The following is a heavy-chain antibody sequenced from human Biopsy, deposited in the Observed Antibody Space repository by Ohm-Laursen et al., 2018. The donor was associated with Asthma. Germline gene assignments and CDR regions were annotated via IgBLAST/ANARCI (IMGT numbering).Heavy chain of an antibody. D-gene: IGHD4-17*01. CDR3: TSDFPKDYVRYNFQF. V-gene: IGHV1-24*01. Sequence: SVKVSCQISGYSLTDLSMDWVRQAPGQGLEWLGGHDHVVGGTVNARWLQGRVTMTEEPSTERAYMELNSLSSDDTAVYYCTSDFPKDYVRYNFQFWGQGTLVTVSS. CDR1: GYSLTDLS. CDR2: HDHVVGGT. J-gene: IGHJ4*02.